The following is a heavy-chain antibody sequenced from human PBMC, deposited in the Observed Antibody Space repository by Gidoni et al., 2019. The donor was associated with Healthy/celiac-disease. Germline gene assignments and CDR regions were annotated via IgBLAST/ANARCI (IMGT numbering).Heavy chain of an antibody. J-gene: IGHJ6*02. V-gene: IGHV3-21*01. D-gene: IGHD6-13*01. Sequence: EVQLVESGGGLVKPGGSLRLSCAASGFPFSSYSMNWVRQAPGKGLEWVSSISSSSSYIYYADSVKGRFTISRDNAKNSLYLQMNSLRAEDTAVYYCARAIAASSYYYYGMDVWGQGTTVTVSS. CDR3: ARAIAASSYYYYGMDV. CDR1: GFPFSSYS. CDR2: ISSSSSYI.